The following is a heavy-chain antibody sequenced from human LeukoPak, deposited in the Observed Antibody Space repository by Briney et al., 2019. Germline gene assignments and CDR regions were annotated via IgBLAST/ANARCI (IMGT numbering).Heavy chain of an antibody. D-gene: IGHD6-13*01. CDR2: IDPSDSYT. CDR3: ARHAKAYGSSCDY. CDR1: GYSFTTYW. Sequence: TGESLKISCKGSGYSFTTYWISWVRQMPGKGLEWMGGIDPSDSYTNYSPSFQGHVTISADKSFSTAYLQWTSLKASDTAMYYCARHAKAYGSSCDYWGQGTLVTVSS. J-gene: IGHJ4*02. V-gene: IGHV5-10-1*01.